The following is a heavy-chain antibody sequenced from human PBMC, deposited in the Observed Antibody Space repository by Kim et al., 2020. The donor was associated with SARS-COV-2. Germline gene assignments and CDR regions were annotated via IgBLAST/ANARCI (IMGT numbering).Heavy chain of an antibody. V-gene: IGHV3-72*01. D-gene: IGHD6-13*01. CDR2: TRNKANSYTT. Sequence: GGSLRLSCAASGFTFSDHYMDWVRQAPGKGLEWVGRTRNKANSYTTEYAASVKGRFTISRDDSKNSLDLQMNSLKTEDTAVYYCARAGYSSSWLDLDAFEIWGQGTMVTVSS. CDR3: ARAGYSSSWLDLDAFEI. J-gene: IGHJ3*02. CDR1: GFTFSDHY.